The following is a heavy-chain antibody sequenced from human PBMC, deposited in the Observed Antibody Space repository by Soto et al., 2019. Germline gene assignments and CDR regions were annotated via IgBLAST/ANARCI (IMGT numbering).Heavy chain of an antibody. V-gene: IGHV3-30*03. D-gene: IGHD5-18*01. CDR2: ISYDGSNK. Sequence: QVQLVESGGGVVQPGRSLRLSCAASGFTFSSYGMHWVRQAPGKGLEWVAVISYDGSNKYYADSVKGRFTISRDNSKNKLDLQMNSLRAEDTAGYYCVSSYGSIHFDYWGQGTLVTVSS. CDR1: GFTFSSYG. J-gene: IGHJ4*02. CDR3: VSSYGSIHFDY.